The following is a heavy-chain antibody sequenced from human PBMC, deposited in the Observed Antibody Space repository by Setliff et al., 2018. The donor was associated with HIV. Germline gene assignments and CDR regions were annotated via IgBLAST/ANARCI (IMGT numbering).Heavy chain of an antibody. CDR3: ASGPWSYFGYYMDV. V-gene: IGHV4-39*01. J-gene: IGHJ6*03. D-gene: IGHD1-26*01. CDR2: IYYSGSI. Sequence: SETLSLTCTVSGGSISSSTNYWGWLRQPPGKGLEWIGSIYYSGSIYYNPSLKSRVTISEAKSQKQFSLKLSSVTAADTAVYYCASGPWSYFGYYMDVWGKGATVTVSS. CDR1: GGSISSSTNY.